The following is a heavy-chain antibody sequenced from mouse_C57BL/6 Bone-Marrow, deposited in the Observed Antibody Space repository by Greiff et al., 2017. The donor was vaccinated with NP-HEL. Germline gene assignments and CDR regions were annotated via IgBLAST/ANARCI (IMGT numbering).Heavy chain of an antibody. J-gene: IGHJ2*01. D-gene: IGHD3-2*02. CDR2: ISDGGSYT. CDR3: ARDSGD. Sequence: EVMLVESGGGLVKPGGSLKLSCAASGFTFSSYAMSWVRQTPEKRLEWVATISDGGSYTYYPDNVKGRFTISRDNAKNNLYLQMSHLKSEDTAMYYCARDSGDWGQGTTLTVSS. V-gene: IGHV5-4*01. CDR1: GFTFSSYA.